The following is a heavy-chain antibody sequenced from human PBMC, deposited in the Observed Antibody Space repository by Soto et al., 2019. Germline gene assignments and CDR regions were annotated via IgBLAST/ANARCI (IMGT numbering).Heavy chain of an antibody. CDR2: IIPIFGTA. CDR1: GGTFSSHA. D-gene: IGHD3-10*01. J-gene: IGHJ6*02. CDR3: ARDSGNGSGSYYYYYGMDV. V-gene: IGHV1-69*12. Sequence: QVQLVQSGAEVKKPGSSVKVSCKASGGTFSSHAISWVRQAPGQGLEWMGGIIPIFGTANYAQKFQGRVTITADESTSTAYMELSSLRSEDTAVYYCARDSGNGSGSYYYYYGMDVWGQGTTVTVSS.